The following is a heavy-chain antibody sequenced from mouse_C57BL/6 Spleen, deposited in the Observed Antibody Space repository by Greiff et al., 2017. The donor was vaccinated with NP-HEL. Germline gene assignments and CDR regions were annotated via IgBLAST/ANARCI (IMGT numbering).Heavy chain of an antibody. CDR1: GYTFTDYN. Sequence: VQLQQSGPELVKPGASVKIPCKASGYTFTDYNMDWVKQSHGKSLEWIGDINPNNGGTIYNQKFKGKATLTGDQSSSTAYMELRSLTSEDTAVYYCARGGYYGPYAMDYWGQGTSVTVSS. CDR2: INPNNGGT. J-gene: IGHJ4*01. D-gene: IGHD1-1*01. CDR3: ARGGYYGPYAMDY. V-gene: IGHV1-18*01.